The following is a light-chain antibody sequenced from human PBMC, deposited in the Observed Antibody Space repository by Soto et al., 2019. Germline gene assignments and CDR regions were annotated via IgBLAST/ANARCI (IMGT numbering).Light chain of an antibody. Sequence: DIQMTQSPSSLSASVGDRVTITCRASQSISNYLNWYQQKPGKAPKLLIYGASSSQSGVPSRFSGSGSGTDFTLTITSLQPDDFATYYCQQSYNSPLTFGPGTKVTIK. V-gene: IGKV1-39*01. J-gene: IGKJ3*01. CDR1: QSISNY. CDR2: GAS. CDR3: QQSYNSPLT.